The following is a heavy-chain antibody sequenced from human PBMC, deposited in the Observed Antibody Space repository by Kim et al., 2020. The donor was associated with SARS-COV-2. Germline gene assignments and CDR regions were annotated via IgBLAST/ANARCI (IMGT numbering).Heavy chain of an antibody. Sequence: SETLSLTCTVSGGSISSSSYYWGWIRQPPGKGLEWIGSIYYSGSTYYNPSLKSRVTISVDTSKNQFSLKLSSVTAADTAVYYCARDVGCSGGSCYGNWFDPWGQGTLVTVSS. CDR1: GGSISSSSYY. CDR2: IYYSGST. CDR3: ARDVGCSGGSCYGNWFDP. D-gene: IGHD2-15*01. J-gene: IGHJ5*02. V-gene: IGHV4-39*01.